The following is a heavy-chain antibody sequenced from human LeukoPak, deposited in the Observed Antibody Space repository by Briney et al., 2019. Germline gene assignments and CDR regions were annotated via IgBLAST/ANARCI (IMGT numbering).Heavy chain of an antibody. J-gene: IGHJ4*02. CDR1: GGFISSSAFY. CDR2: IYYRGST. V-gene: IGHV4-39*01. CDR3: VSPRGFSYGYFDY. D-gene: IGHD5-18*01. Sequence: SETLSLTCAVSGGFISSSAFYWGWIRQPPGKGLEWIGTIYYRGSTYYSPSLKSRVTISVDTSKNQFSLTLGSVSATDTAVYYCVSPRGFSYGYFDYWGQGTLVTVSS.